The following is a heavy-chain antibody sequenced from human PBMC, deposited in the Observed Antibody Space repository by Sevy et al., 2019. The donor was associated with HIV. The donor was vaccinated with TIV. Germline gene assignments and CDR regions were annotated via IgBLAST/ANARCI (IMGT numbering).Heavy chain of an antibody. CDR3: ATLSGNYWGDWLDP. CDR2: IRSATDGGTT. Sequence: GGSLRLSCAASGFNFSNYKMTWVRQAPGKGLEWVGHIRSATDGGTTDYAAPVKGRFTISRHDSKNTVYLEMNSLKIEDTGVYFCATLSGNYWGDWLDPWGQGTLVTVSS. CDR1: GFNFSNYK. D-gene: IGHD5-12*01. J-gene: IGHJ5*02. V-gene: IGHV3-15*01.